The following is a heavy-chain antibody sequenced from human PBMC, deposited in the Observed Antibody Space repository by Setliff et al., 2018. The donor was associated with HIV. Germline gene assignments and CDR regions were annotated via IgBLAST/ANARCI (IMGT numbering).Heavy chain of an antibody. CDR2: IIPIFGAA. CDR3: ARDPFPSTNYYDSSMYPFAQFFEH. V-gene: IGHV1-69*13. J-gene: IGHJ1*01. CDR1: GGTFSNYA. Sequence: SVKVSCKASGGTFSNYAISWVRQAPGQGLEWMGGIIPIFGAAKYAQKFQGRVTITADESMSIAYMEVSSLRSEDTAVYYCARDPFPSTNYYDSSMYPFAQFFEHWGQGTLVTVSS. D-gene: IGHD3-22*01.